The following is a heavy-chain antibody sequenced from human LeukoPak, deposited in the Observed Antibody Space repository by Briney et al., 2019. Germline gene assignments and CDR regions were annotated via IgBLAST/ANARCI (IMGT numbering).Heavy chain of an antibody. Sequence: RTGGSLRLSCAASGFTFSSYGMHWVRQAPGKGLEWVAFIRYDGSNKYYADSVKGRFTISRDNSKNTLYLQMNSLRAEDTAVYYCAKASTRQLWYASYPTWGQGTLVTVSS. D-gene: IGHD5-18*01. CDR1: GFTFSSYG. V-gene: IGHV3-30*02. J-gene: IGHJ5*02. CDR2: IRYDGSNK. CDR3: AKASTRQLWYASYPT.